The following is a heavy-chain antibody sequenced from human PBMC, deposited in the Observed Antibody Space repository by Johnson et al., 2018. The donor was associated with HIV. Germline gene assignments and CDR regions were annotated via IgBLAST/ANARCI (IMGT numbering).Heavy chain of an antibody. V-gene: IGHV3-11*04. CDR2: ISSSGSTI. D-gene: IGHD5-18*01. J-gene: IGHJ3*02. CDR1: GFTFSDYY. CDR3: ARGPVDTAMGNDAFDI. Sequence: QVQLVESGGGLVKPGGSLRLSCAASGFTFSDYYMSWIRQAPGQGLEWVSYISSSGSTIYYADPVKGRFTISRDNAKNLVYLQMNSLRAEDTAVYYCARGPVDTAMGNDAFDIWGQGTMVTVSS.